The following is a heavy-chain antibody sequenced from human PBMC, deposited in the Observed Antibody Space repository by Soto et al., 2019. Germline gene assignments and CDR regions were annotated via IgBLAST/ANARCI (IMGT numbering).Heavy chain of an antibody. CDR1: GFTFGNYD. V-gene: IGHV3-23*01. CDR2: ISYSGGST. Sequence: EVQLLESGGGLVQPGGSLRLSCAASGFTFGNYDMSWVRQAPGKGLEWVSGISYSGGSTNYADSVKGRFTISRDNSRNTLYLQMNSLRAEDTAVYYCARKEGFNWNYAWFDPWGQGTLVTVSS. D-gene: IGHD1-7*01. CDR3: ARKEGFNWNYAWFDP. J-gene: IGHJ5*02.